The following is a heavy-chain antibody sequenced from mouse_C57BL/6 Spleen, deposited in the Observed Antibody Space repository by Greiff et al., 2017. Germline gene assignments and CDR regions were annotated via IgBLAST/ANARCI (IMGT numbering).Heavy chain of an antibody. D-gene: IGHD2-2*01. V-gene: IGHV1-52*01. CDR1: GYTFTSYW. J-gene: IGHJ3*01. CDR2: IDPSDSET. Sequence: QVQLQQPGAELVRPGSSVKLSCKASGYTFTSYWMHWVKQRPIQGLEWIVNIDPSDSETHYNQKFKDKATLTVDTSSGTAYTQLSSLTSEDSAVYYWARIYYGYDGEAWFAYWGQGTLVTVSA. CDR3: ARIYYGYDGEAWFAY.